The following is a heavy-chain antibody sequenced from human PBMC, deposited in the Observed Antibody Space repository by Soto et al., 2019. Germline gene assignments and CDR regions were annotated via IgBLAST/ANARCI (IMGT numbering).Heavy chain of an antibody. CDR1: GGSFSGYY. D-gene: IGHD2-2*01. V-gene: IGHV4-34*01. CDR2: INHSGST. CDR3: ARGGRDIVVVPAAKVTHYYYYMDV. Sequence: SETLSLTCAVYGGSFSGYYWSWIRQPPGKGLEWIGEINHSGSTNYNPSLKSRVTISVDTSKNQFSLKLSSVTAADTAVYYCARGGRDIVVVPAAKVTHYYYYMDVWGKGTTVTVSS. J-gene: IGHJ6*03.